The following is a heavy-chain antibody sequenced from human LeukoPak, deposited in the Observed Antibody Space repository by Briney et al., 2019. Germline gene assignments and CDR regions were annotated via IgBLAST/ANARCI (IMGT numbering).Heavy chain of an antibody. V-gene: IGHV1-69*05. D-gene: IGHD6-19*01. CDR3: ATQASPYSSGWYEVYYY. J-gene: IGHJ4*02. CDR1: GGTFSSYA. CDR2: IIPIFGTA. Sequence: SVKVSCKASGGTFSSYAISWVRQAPGQGLEWMGGIIPIFGTANYAQKFQGRVTITTDESTSTAYMELSSLRSEDTAVYYCATQASPYSSGWYEVYYYWGQGTLVTVSS.